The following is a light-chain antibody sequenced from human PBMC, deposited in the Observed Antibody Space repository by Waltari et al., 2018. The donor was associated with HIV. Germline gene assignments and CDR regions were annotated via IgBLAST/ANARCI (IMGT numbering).Light chain of an antibody. CDR2: DAS. V-gene: IGKV3-11*01. CDR3: QQRSNMIT. J-gene: IGKJ5*01. CDR1: QSVNSY. Sequence: IVLTQSPVTLSLSPGERATLSCRASQSVNSYLAWYQQKPGQAPRLLIYDASNRATGIPARFSGSGSGTDFTLTISSLEPEDFAVYYCQQRSNMITFGQGTRLEIK.